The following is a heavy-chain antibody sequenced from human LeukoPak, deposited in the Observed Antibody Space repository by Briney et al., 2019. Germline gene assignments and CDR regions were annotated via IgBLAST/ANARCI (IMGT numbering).Heavy chain of an antibody. CDR3: ARAKRVQLWYRPWGYNWFDP. D-gene: IGHD5-18*01. J-gene: IGHJ5*02. V-gene: IGHV1-46*01. Sequence: ASVKVSCKASGYTFTSHYMHWVRQAPGQGLEWMGVINPTGDTTRYAQKFQGRVTITRNTSISTAYMELSSLRSEDTAVYYCARAKRVQLWYRPWGYNWFDPWGQGTLVTVSS. CDR1: GYTFTSHY. CDR2: INPTGDTT.